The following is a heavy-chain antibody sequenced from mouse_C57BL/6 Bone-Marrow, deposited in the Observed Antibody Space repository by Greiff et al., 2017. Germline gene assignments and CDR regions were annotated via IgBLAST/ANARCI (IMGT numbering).Heavy chain of an antibody. CDR3: ARRGTVVAGYFEV. D-gene: IGHD1-1*01. CDR1: GYTFTSYW. J-gene: IGHJ1*03. Sequence: VQLQQPGAELVKPGASVKLSCKASGYTFTSYWMQWVKQRPGQGLEWIGEIDPSDSYTNYNQKFKGKATLTVDTSSSTAYMQLSSLTSEDSAVYYCARRGTVVAGYFEVWGTGTTVTVSS. V-gene: IGHV1-50*01. CDR2: IDPSDSYT.